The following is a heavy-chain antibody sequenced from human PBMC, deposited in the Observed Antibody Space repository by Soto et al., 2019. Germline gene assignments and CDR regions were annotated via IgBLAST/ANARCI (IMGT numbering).Heavy chain of an antibody. D-gene: IGHD1-26*01. CDR3: ARDGDSGSYYYGMDV. CDR2: ISSSGSTI. V-gene: IGHV3-48*03. CDR1: GFTFSSYE. J-gene: IGHJ6*02. Sequence: GGSLRLSCAASGFTFSSYEMNWVRQAPGKGLEWVSFISSSGSTIYYADSVKGRFTISRDNAKNSLYLQMNSLRAEDTAVYYCARDGDSGSYYYGMDVWGQGTTVTVSS.